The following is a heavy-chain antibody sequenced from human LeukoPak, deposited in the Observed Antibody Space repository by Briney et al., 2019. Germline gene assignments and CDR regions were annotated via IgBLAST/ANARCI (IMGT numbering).Heavy chain of an antibody. CDR3: AKDRGSSGYFYYYYMDV. Sequence: GGSLSLSCAASGFTFSSYEMNWVRQAPGKGLEWVSYISSSGSTIYYADSVKGRFTISRDNSKNTLYLQMNSLRAEDTAVYYCAKDRGSSGYFYYYYMDVWGKGTTVTISS. V-gene: IGHV3-48*03. D-gene: IGHD3-22*01. J-gene: IGHJ6*03. CDR1: GFTFSSYE. CDR2: ISSSGSTI.